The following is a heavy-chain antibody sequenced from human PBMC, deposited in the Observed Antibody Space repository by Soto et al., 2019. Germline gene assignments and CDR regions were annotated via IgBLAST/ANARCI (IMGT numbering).Heavy chain of an antibody. J-gene: IGHJ4*02. D-gene: IGHD6-19*01. CDR2: IYPGDSDT. V-gene: IGHV5-51*01. CDR1: GYSFANYW. Sequence: GESLKISCQGSGYSFANYWIGWVRQKPGKGLEWMGIIYPGDSDTRYSPSFQGHVTISADKSLNTAYLQWSSLRASDTAIYYCARAPSHGWFQNMDYWGQGTLVTVSS. CDR3: ARAPSHGWFQNMDY.